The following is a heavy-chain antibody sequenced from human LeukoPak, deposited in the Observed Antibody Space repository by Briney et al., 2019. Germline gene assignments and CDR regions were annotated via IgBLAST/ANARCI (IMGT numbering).Heavy chain of an antibody. Sequence: SVKVSCKASGGTFSSYAISWVRQAPGQGLEWMGGIIPIFGTANYAQKFQGRVTITADESTSTAYMELSSLRSGDTAVYYCARTGYCSGGSCYSAKSSAFDIWGQGTMVTVSS. CDR1: GGTFSSYA. CDR2: IIPIFGTA. D-gene: IGHD2-15*01. V-gene: IGHV1-69*13. J-gene: IGHJ3*02. CDR3: ARTGYCSGGSCYSAKSSAFDI.